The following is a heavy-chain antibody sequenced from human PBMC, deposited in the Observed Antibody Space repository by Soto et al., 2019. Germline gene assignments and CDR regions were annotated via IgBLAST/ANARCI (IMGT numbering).Heavy chain of an antibody. V-gene: IGHV1-46*01. J-gene: IGHJ6*02. CDR2: INPTNGFT. Sequence: QVQLVQSGAELKKPGASVSLSCKASGFSLSSYYIHWVRQAPGQGLQWMGIINPTNGFTIYPQYFQGRVSKTSATATSKVYMEVSRLRSDDTAMYFCARDRPDSYGGGDCPLGYYYHGMDVWGQGTAVTVSS. D-gene: IGHD2-21*02. CDR1: GFSLSSYY. CDR3: ARDRPDSYGGGDCPLGYYYHGMDV.